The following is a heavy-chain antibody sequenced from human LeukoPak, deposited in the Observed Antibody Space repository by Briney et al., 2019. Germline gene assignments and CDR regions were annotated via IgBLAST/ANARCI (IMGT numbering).Heavy chain of an antibody. CDR3: ARDRTTRDRFDYYYYMDV. Sequence: PSETLSLTCTVSGGSISSYYWSWIRQPPGKGLEWIGYIYYSGSTNYNPSLKSRVTISVDTSKNQFSLKLSSVTAADTAVYYCARDRTTRDRFDYYYYMDVWGKGTTVTVSS. V-gene: IGHV4-59*08. J-gene: IGHJ6*03. CDR1: GGSISSYY. D-gene: IGHD2/OR15-2a*01. CDR2: IYYSGST.